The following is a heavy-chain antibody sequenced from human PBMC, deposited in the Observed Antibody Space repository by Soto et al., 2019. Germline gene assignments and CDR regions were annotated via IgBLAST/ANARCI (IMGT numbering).Heavy chain of an antibody. D-gene: IGHD3-10*01. V-gene: IGHV3-23*01. CDR2: VSGSGGST. CDR3: AKLWFWELAPVDY. J-gene: IGHJ4*02. Sequence: GGSLRLSCAASGFTFSSYAMSWVRQAPGKGLEWVSVVSGSGGSTYYADSVKGRFTISRDNSKNTLNLQMNSLRAEDTALYYCAKLWFWELAPVDYWGQGTLVTVSS. CDR1: GFTFSSYA.